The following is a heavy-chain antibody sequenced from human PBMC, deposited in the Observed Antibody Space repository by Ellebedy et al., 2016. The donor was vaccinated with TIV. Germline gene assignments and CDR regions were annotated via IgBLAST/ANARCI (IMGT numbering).Heavy chain of an antibody. Sequence: MPSETLSLTCTDSDSSISSARYWGWIRQSPGKGLEWIGTVYQSGPAWYNPSLRSRVTISLDTSKNQFSLRLGSVTAADTAVYYCARGEGGYDPFDYWGQGTLVTVSS. CDR2: VYQSGPA. CDR3: ARGEGGYDPFDY. CDR1: DSSISSARY. V-gene: IGHV4-38-2*02. J-gene: IGHJ4*02. D-gene: IGHD5-12*01.